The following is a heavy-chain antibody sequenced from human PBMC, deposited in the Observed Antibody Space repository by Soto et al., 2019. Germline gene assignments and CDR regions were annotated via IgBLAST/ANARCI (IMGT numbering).Heavy chain of an antibody. CDR2: ISSSSSYI. V-gene: IGHV3-21*01. CDR1: GFTFSSYS. Sequence: EVQLVESGGGLVKPGGSLRLSCAASGFTFSSYSMNWVRQAPGKGLEWVSSISSSSSYIYYADSVKGRFTISRDNAKNSLYLQMNSLRAEDTAVYYCARDQAALGTWGYYYGMDVWGQGTTVTVSS. D-gene: IGHD7-27*01. J-gene: IGHJ6*02. CDR3: ARDQAALGTWGYYYGMDV.